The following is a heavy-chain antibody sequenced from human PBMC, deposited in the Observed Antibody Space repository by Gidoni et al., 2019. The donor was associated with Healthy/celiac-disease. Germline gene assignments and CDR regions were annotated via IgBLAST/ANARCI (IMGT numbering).Heavy chain of an antibody. CDR1: GFTFTSSA. Sequence: QMQLVQSGPEGKKPGTSVKVSCKASGFTFTSSAMQWVRQARGQRLEWTGWIVVGSGNTNYAQKFQERVTITRDMSTSTAYMELSSLRSEDTAVYYCAAESVHYYDSSGYWDAFDIWGQGTMVTVSS. J-gene: IGHJ3*02. CDR2: IVVGSGNT. CDR3: AAESVHYYDSSGYWDAFDI. V-gene: IGHV1-58*02. D-gene: IGHD3-22*01.